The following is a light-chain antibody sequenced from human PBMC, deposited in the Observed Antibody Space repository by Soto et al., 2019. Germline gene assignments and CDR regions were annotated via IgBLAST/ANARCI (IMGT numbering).Light chain of an antibody. CDR2: SNN. CDR3: AAWDDSLNGPNVV. CDR1: SSNIGSNT. V-gene: IGLV1-44*01. Sequence: QSVLTQPPSASGTPGQRVTISCSGSSSNIGSNTVNWYQQLPGTAPKLLIYSNNQRASGVPDRFSGSKSGTSASLAISGLQSEDEADYYCAAWDDSLNGPNVVFGGGTKLTVL. J-gene: IGLJ2*01.